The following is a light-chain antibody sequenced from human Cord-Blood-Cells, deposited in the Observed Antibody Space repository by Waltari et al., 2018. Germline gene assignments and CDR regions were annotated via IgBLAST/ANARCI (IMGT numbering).Light chain of an antibody. Sequence: DIVMTQSPDSLAVSLGERATINCKSRQSVLYSSNNKNYLAWYQQKPGHPPKLLIYWASTRESGVPDRFSGSGSGTDFTLTISSLQAEDVAVYYCQQYYSTLTFGPGTKVDIK. CDR2: WAS. CDR3: QQYYSTLT. J-gene: IGKJ3*01. CDR1: QSVLYSSNNKNY. V-gene: IGKV4-1*01.